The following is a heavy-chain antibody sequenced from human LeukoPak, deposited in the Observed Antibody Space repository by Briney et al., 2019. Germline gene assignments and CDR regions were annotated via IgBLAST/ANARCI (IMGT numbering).Heavy chain of an antibody. D-gene: IGHD1-26*01. Sequence: SETLSLTCTVSGASISHYYWSWIRQTPEKGLEWMGHIHTSGGSSPYPSLKSRLTMSIETSRNQVSLKLTSVPAADTAVSFSARLGSYHDFWGQGALVTVSS. CDR2: IHTSGGS. J-gene: IGHJ4*02. V-gene: IGHV4-4*09. CDR1: GASISHYY. CDR3: ARLGSYHDF.